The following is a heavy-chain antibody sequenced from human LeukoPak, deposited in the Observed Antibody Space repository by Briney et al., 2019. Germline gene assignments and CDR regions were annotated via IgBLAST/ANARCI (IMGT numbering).Heavy chain of an antibody. CDR3: TKDGYCRGTNCYRGSYTDYYYMDV. CDR2: IIPMFGTA. D-gene: IGHD2-2*01. V-gene: IGHV1-69*01. CDR1: GGTFNTFT. Sequence: RASVKVSCKASGGTFNTFTISWVRQAPGQGLEWMGGIIPMFGTANYAQRFQGRVTITADESTSTAYMELRSLRSEDTAVYYCTKDGYCRGTNCYRGSYTDYYYMDVWGNGTTVTVSS. J-gene: IGHJ6*03.